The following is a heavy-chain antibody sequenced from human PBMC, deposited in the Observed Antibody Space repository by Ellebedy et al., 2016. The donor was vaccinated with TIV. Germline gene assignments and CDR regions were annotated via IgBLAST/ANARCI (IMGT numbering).Heavy chain of an antibody. CDR1: GFTFSSYS. J-gene: IGHJ3*02. D-gene: IGHD2-15*01. V-gene: IGHV3-48*02. CDR3: ARGSHYSSYAFDI. CDR2: ISSSSSTI. Sequence: GESLKISXAASGFTFSSYSMNWVRQAPGKGLEWVSYISSSSSTIYYADSVKGRFTISRDNAKNSLYLQMNSLRDEDTAVYYCARGSHYSSYAFDIWGQGTMVTVSS.